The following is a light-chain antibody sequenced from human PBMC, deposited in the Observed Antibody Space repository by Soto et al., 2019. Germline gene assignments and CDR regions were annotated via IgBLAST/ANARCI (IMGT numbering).Light chain of an antibody. V-gene: IGKV3-15*01. J-gene: IGKJ5*01. CDR2: GAS. CDR3: QQYHNWPPLT. Sequence: EIVMTQSPATLSVSPGERATLPCRASQSVGIKLAWYQQKPGQAPRILIHGASTRASGISARFSGSGSGTEFTLTITNLQSEDFAIYYCQQYHNWPPLTFGQGTRLDIK. CDR1: QSVGIK.